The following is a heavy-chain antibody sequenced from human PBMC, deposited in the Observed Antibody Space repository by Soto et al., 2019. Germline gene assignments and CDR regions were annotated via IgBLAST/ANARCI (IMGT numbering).Heavy chain of an antibody. CDR3: ERTGWGNGDTDH. J-gene: IGHJ4*02. CDR1: GGSINKSNYF. CDR2: ILYSGST. Sequence: PSETLSLTCSVSGGSINKSNYFWGWIRQPPGKGLEWIGSILYSGSTSYNSSLKSRVTISVDTSKNQFSLILSSVSVADTAVYYCERTGWGNGDTDHWGQGSLVTVSS. D-gene: IGHD4-17*01. V-gene: IGHV4-39*01.